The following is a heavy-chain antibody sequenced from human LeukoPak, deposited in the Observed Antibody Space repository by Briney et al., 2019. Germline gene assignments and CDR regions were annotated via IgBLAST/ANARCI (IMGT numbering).Heavy chain of an antibody. J-gene: IGHJ4*02. CDR3: ARGIAAAPY. CDR1: GFTFSSYW. V-gene: IGHV3-74*01. D-gene: IGHD6-13*01. CDR2: INSDGSST. Sequence: GGSLRLSCAASGFTFSSYWMHWVRQAPGKGLVWVSRINSDGSSTSYADSVKGRFTFSRDNSKNTVYLQMNSLRAEDTAVYYCARGIAAAPYWGQGTLVTVSS.